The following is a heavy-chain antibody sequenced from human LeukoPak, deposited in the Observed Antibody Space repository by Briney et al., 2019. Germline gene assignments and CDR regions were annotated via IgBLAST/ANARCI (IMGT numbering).Heavy chain of an antibody. CDR3: ARDSRIFGVVVYYYYYMDV. J-gene: IGHJ6*03. D-gene: IGHD3-3*01. V-gene: IGHV3-48*01. CDR1: GFTFSSYS. CDR2: ISSSSSTI. Sequence: PGGSLRLSCAASGFTFSSYSINWVRQTPGKGLEWVSYISSSSSTIYYADSVKGRFTISRDNAKNSLYLQMNSLRAEDTAVYYCARDSRIFGVVVYYYYYMDVWGKGTTVTVSS.